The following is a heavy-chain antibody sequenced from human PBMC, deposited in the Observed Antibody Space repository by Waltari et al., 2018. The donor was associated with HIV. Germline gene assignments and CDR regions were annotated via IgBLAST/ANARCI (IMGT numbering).Heavy chain of an antibody. D-gene: IGHD2-2*01. CDR3: AKTDCSSTSCYRYYGMDV. CDR2: ISGSGGST. V-gene: IGHV3-23*01. J-gene: IGHJ6*02. Sequence: EVQLLESGGGLVQPGGSLRLSCAASGFTFSSYAMSWVRQAPGKGLEWVSAISGSGGSTYYADSVKGRFTISRDNSKNTLYLQMNSLRAEDTAVYYCAKTDCSSTSCYRYYGMDVWGQGTTVTVSS. CDR1: GFTFSSYA.